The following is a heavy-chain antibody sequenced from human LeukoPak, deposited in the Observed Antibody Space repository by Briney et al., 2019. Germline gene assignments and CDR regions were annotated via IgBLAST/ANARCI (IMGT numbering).Heavy chain of an antibody. J-gene: IGHJ4*02. Sequence: GASVKVSRKVSGYTLTELSMHWVRQAPGKGLEWMGGFDPEDGETIYAQKFQGRVTMTEDTSTDTAYMELSSLRSEDTAVYYCATAHAVAGDFDYWGQGTLVTVSS. D-gene: IGHD6-19*01. CDR3: ATAHAVAGDFDY. CDR1: GYTLTELS. V-gene: IGHV1-24*01. CDR2: FDPEDGET.